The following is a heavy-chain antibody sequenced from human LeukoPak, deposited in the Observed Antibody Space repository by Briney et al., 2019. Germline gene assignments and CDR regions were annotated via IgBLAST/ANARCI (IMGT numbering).Heavy chain of an antibody. J-gene: IGHJ3*02. V-gene: IGHV5-51*01. D-gene: IGHD2-2*01. CDR1: GYSFTSYW. Sequence: GESLKISCKGSGYSFTSYWIGWVRQMPGKGLEWMGIIYPGDSDTRYSPSFQGQVTISADKSISTAYLQWSSLKASDTAMYYCASSQRFLGYCSSTSCYVDAFDIWGQGTMVTVSS. CDR3: ASSQRFLGYCSSTSCYVDAFDI. CDR2: IYPGDSDT.